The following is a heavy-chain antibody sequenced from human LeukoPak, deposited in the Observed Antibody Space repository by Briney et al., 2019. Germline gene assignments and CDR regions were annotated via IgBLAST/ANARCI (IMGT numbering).Heavy chain of an antibody. V-gene: IGHV4-38-2*01. J-gene: IGHJ5*02. CDR3: ARGVRDIAAAGSSNWFDP. D-gene: IGHD6-13*01. CDR2: IYHSGST. Sequence: SETLSLTCAVSGYSISSGYYWGWIRQPSGKGLEWIGSIYHSGSTYYNPSLKSRVTISVDTSKNQFSLKLSSVTAADTAVYYCARGVRDIAAAGSSNWFDPWGQGTLVTVSS. CDR1: GYSISSGYY.